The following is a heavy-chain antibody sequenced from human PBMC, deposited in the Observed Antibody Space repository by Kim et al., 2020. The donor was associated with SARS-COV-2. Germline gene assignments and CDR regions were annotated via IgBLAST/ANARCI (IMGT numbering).Heavy chain of an antibody. CDR2: IREVERGA. CDR1: GFTFSGYY. CDR3: ARHRSSGGYWYFDS. Sequence: GGSLRLSCAASGFTFSGYYMSWVRQAPGKGLEWVAKIREVERGAEYVDSVRGRFTISRDNAKNSLYLQMNSLRAEDTAVYYCARHRSSGGYWYFDSWGQG. D-gene: IGHD2-8*02. V-gene: IGHV3-7*03. J-gene: IGHJ4*02.